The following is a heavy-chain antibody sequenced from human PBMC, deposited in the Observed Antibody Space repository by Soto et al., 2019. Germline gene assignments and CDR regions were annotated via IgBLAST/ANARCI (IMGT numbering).Heavy chain of an antibody. CDR2: VFHSATT. CDR1: GDSFSDYY. J-gene: IGHJ4*02. V-gene: IGHV4-59*03. D-gene: IGHD6-19*01. CDR3: ALAHYSSGSPIEH. Sequence: QVQLQESGPGVVKPSETLTLTCTVSGDSFSDYYWNWIRQVPGKGLEWIGFVFHSATTGYNPSLKTRVAISDDRSKKQFSLRLTSLTAADTAIYYCALAHYSSGSPIEHWGQGILVTVSS.